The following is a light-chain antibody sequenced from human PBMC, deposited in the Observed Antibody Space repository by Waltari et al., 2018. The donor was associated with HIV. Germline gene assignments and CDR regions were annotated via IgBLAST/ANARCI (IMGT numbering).Light chain of an antibody. V-gene: IGLV2-14*03. J-gene: IGLJ2*01. CDR1: DSDFGYGNV. Sequence: SVVTQPASVSGFPGQSVTIPCTGTDSDFGYGNVVSWYQQHPGKAPKVILFEVDSRASGVDDRFSGSKSGNTASLTISGLRTEDEANYYCSSFTKDFTVIFGGGTKVTIL. CDR3: SSFTKDFTVI. CDR2: EVD.